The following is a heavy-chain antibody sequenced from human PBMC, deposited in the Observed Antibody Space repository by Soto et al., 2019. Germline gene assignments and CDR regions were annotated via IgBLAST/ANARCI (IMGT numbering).Heavy chain of an antibody. Sequence: SETLSLTCSVSGDSISRDYWSWIRQPLGKGLEWIGYVYDSRYTNYNPSLKSRVTISVDASKNQFSLKLSSVTAADTAVYYCARDRSLGELDYWGQGTLVTAPQ. CDR2: VYDSRYT. D-gene: IGHD3-16*01. J-gene: IGHJ4*02. V-gene: IGHV4-59*01. CDR3: ARDRSLGELDY. CDR1: GDSISRDY.